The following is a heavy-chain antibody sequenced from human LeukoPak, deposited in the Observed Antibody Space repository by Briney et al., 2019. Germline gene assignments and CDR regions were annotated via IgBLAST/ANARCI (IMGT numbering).Heavy chain of an antibody. J-gene: IGHJ4*02. V-gene: IGHV4-59*01. CDR3: ARGELTFDY. D-gene: IGHD1-26*01. Sequence: PSETLSLTCTVSGGSIRSYYWSWIRQPPGKGLEWIGYIYYSGSTNYNPSLKSRVTISVDTSKNQFSLKLSSVTAADTAVYYCARGELTFDYWGQGTLVIVSS. CDR1: GGSIRSYY. CDR2: IYYSGST.